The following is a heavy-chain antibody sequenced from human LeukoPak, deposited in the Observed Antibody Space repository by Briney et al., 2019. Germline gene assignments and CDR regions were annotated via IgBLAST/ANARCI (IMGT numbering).Heavy chain of an antibody. CDR3: ARVRTMVRGVHDAFDI. CDR1: GFTFSSYG. D-gene: IGHD3-10*01. V-gene: IGHV3-33*01. J-gene: IGHJ3*02. CDR2: IWYEGSNK. Sequence: GGSLRLSCEASGFTFSSYGMHWVRQAPGKGLEWVAFIWYEGSNKYYADSVKGRFTISRDNSKNTLYLQMNSLRAEDTAVYYCARVRTMVRGVHDAFDIWGQGTMVTVSS.